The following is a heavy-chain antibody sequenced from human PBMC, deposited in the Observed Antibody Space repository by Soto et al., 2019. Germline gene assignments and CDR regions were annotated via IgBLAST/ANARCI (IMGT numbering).Heavy chain of an antibody. CDR3: AREVTTVVSGFDY. CDR1: GFTFSSYA. J-gene: IGHJ4*02. Sequence: QVQLVESGGGVVQPGRSLRLSCAASGFTFSSYAMHWVRQAPGKGLEWVAVISYDGSNKYYADSVKGRFTISRDNSKNTLYLQMNSLRAEDTAVYYCAREVTTVVSGFDYCGQGTLVTVSS. D-gene: IGHD4-17*01. V-gene: IGHV3-30-3*01. CDR2: ISYDGSNK.